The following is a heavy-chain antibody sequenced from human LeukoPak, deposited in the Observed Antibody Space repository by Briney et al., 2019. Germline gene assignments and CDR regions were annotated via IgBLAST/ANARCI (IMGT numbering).Heavy chain of an antibody. J-gene: IGHJ4*02. CDR1: DGSINSYY. CDR2: IYYSGST. Sequence: PSETLSLTCSVSDGSINSYYWSWIRQPPGKGLEWIGYIYYSGSTNYNPSLKSRVTISVDTSKNQFSLKLSSVTAADTAVYYCARERGGGYYYDSSGYIDYWGQGTLVTVSS. D-gene: IGHD3-22*01. CDR3: ARERGGGYYYDSSGYIDY. V-gene: IGHV4-59*01.